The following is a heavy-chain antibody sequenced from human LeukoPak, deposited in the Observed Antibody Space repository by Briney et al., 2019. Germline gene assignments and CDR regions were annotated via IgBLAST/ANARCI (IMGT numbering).Heavy chain of an antibody. V-gene: IGHV3-30*04. CDR1: GFTFSSYA. CDR3: ARMDDSSGYYLDC. CDR2: ISYDGSNK. Sequence: PGGSLRLSCAASGFTFSSYAMHWVRQAPGKGLEWVAVISYDGSNKYYADSVKGRFTISRDNSKNTLYLQMNSLRAEDTAVYYCARMDDSSGYYLDCWGQGTLVTVSS. D-gene: IGHD3-22*01. J-gene: IGHJ4*02.